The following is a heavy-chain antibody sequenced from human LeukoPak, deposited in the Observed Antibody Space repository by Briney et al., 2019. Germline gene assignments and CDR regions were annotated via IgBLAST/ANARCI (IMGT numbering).Heavy chain of an antibody. V-gene: IGHV4-30-4*01. CDR1: GGLISRIEYY. J-gene: IGHJ4*02. CDR3: ASVSVWELATHTGGSFDY. D-gene: IGHD1-26*01. CDR2: IYHTGTT. Sequence: SETLSLTCTVSGGLISRIEYYWGWVRQSPVKGLEWLGHIYHTGTTLYSPHLNNRLTVSVDSSKNQISLTLNSVTAADTAVYYCASVSVWELATHTGGSFDYWGRGILVTVSS.